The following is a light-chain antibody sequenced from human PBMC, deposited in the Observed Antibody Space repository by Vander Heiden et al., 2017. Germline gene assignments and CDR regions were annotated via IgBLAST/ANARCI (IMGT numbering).Light chain of an antibody. CDR2: DSS. J-gene: IGKJ2*01. V-gene: IGKV3D-20*01. CDR3: QQYCSTAYT. Sequence: PVFVSRLLIYDSSSRATGIPDRFSGSVSGTDFTLTISRLEPEDFAVYYCQQYCSTAYTFGQGTKLEIK.